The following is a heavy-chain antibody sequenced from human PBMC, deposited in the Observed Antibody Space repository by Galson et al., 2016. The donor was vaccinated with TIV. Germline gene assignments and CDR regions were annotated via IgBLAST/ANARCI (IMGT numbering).Heavy chain of an antibody. CDR3: ARRKNYGGDAFDL. Sequence: SLRLSCAASGFTFNNYGMNWVRQATGKGLEWVSGISGSGGITYLADSVKGRFTISRDNSKDTLYLHMNSLRAEDTAVYFCARRKNYGGDAFDLWGQGTMVTVSS. CDR1: GFTFNNYG. J-gene: IGHJ3*01. CDR2: ISGSGGIT. V-gene: IGHV3-23*01. D-gene: IGHD4-23*01.